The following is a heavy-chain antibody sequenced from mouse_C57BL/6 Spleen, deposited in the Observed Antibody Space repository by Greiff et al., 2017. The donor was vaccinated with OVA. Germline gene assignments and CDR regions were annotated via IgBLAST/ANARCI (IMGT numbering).Heavy chain of an antibody. CDR2: IYWDDDK. Sequence: QVQLKESGPGILQSSQTLSLTCSFSGFSLSTSGMGVSWIRQPSGKGLEWLAHIYWDDDKRYNPSLKSRLTISQDTSRNQVFLKITSVDTADTATYYCARDYGSSYRIWYAMDYWGQGTSVTVSS. CDR1: GFSLSTSGMG. D-gene: IGHD1-1*01. CDR3: ARDYGSSYRIWYAMDY. V-gene: IGHV8-12*01. J-gene: IGHJ4*01.